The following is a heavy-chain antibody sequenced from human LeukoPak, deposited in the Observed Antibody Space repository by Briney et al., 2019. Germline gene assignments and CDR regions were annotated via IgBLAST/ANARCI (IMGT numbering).Heavy chain of an antibody. CDR1: GFTFSSYS. J-gene: IGHJ4*02. CDR3: ARGAYYYDSSGYYYVRYFDY. Sequence: PGGSLRLSCAASGFTFSSYSMNWVRRAPGKGLEWVSYISSSSSTIYYADSVKGRFTISRDNAKNSLYLQMNSLRDEDTAVYYCARGAYYYDSSGYYYVRYFDYWGQGTLVTVSS. V-gene: IGHV3-48*02. CDR2: ISSSSSTI. D-gene: IGHD3-22*01.